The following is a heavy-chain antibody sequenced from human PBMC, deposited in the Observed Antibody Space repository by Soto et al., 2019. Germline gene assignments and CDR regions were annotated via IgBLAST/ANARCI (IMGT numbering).Heavy chain of an antibody. D-gene: IGHD2-2*01. CDR2: IIPIFGTA. J-gene: IGHJ5*02. CDR3: ARERIEDIVGVPAALRVEDWFDP. CDR1: GGTFSSYA. V-gene: IGHV1-69*13. Sequence: GASVKVSCKASGGTFSSYAISWVRQAPGQGLEWMGGIIPIFGTANYAQKFQGRVTITADESTSTAYMELSSLRSEDTAVYYCARERIEDIVGVPAALRVEDWFDPWGQGTLVTVSS.